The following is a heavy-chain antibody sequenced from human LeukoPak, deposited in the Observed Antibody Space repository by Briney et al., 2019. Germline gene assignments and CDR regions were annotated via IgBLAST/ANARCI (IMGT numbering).Heavy chain of an antibody. V-gene: IGHV3-48*04. CDR1: GFTFSSYG. CDR2: ISSSGSTI. Sequence: PGRSLRLSCAASGFTFSSYGMHWVRQAPGKGLEWVSYISSSGSTIYYADSVKGRFTISRDNAKNSLYLQMNSLRAEDTAAYYCARVLTAMVKVMGYWGQGTLVTVSS. D-gene: IGHD5-18*01. CDR3: ARVLTAMVKVMGY. J-gene: IGHJ4*02.